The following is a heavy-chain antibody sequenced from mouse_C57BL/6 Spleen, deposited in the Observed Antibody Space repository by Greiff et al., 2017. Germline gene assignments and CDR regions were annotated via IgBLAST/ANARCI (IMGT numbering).Heavy chain of an antibody. CDR2: ISSGSSTI. V-gene: IGHV5-17*01. J-gene: IGHJ2*01. Sequence: EVNLVESGGGLVKPGGSLKLSCAASGFTFSDYGMHWVRQAPEKGLEWVAYISSGSSTIYYADTVKGRFTISRDNAKNTLFLQMTSLRSEDTAMYYCARRYGNYVDYWGQGTTLTVSS. D-gene: IGHD2-10*02. CDR1: GFTFSDYG. CDR3: ARRYGNYVDY.